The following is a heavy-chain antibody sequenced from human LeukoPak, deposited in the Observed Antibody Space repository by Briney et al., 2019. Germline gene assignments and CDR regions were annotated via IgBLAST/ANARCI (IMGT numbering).Heavy chain of an antibody. CDR2: IYSGGST. CDR1: GFTVSSNY. V-gene: IGHV3-66*01. CDR3: CRETPRGTGRDY. D-gene: IGHD1-14*01. Sequence: GGSLRLSCAASGFTVSSNYMSWVRQAPEKGLEWVSVIYSGGSTYYADSVKGRFTISRDNSKNTLYLQMNSLRTEDTAVYYCCRETPRGTGRDYWGQGILVTVSS. J-gene: IGHJ4*02.